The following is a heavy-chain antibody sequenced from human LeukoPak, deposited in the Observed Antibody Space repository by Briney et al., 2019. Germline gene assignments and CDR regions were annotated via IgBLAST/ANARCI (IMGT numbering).Heavy chain of an antibody. CDR2: IIPIFGTT. J-gene: IGHJ4*02. V-gene: IGHV1-69*05. CDR3: ARDLDIVGATEGGGLDY. Sequence: SVKVFCKASGGTFSRHAIRWVRQAPGQGLEWMGGIIPIFGTTNYAQKIQGRVTITTDESTSTAYMELSSLRSEDTAVYYCARDLDIVGATEGGGLDYWGQGTLVTVSS. CDR1: GGTFSRHA. D-gene: IGHD1-26*01.